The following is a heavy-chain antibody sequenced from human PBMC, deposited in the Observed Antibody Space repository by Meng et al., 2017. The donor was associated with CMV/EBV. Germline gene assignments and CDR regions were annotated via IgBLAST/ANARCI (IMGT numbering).Heavy chain of an antibody. J-gene: IGHJ6*02. Sequence: GESLKISYAASGFTFSSYAMHWVRQAPGKGLEYVSAISSNGGSTYYADSVKGRFTISRDNSKNTLYLQMGSLRAEDMAVYYCASGLYSSPAYYYYGMDVGGQGTKGTVSS. V-gene: IGHV3-64*02. CDR1: GFTFSSYA. D-gene: IGHD6-13*01. CDR3: ASGLYSSPAYYYYGMDV. CDR2: ISSNGGST.